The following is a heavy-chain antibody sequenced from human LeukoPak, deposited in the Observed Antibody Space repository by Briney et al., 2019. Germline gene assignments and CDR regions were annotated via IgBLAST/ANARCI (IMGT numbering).Heavy chain of an antibody. V-gene: IGHV3-74*01. J-gene: IGHJ3*02. CDR3: VRDAVTDRFSAFDI. Sequence: GGSLRLSCAASGFTFSNYWMHWVRQAPGKGLVWVSRINSDGSTTSYADSVRGRFTISRDNAKNTLYLQMNSLRAEDTAVYYCVRDAVTDRFSAFDIWGQGTMVTVSS. D-gene: IGHD2-21*02. CDR1: GFTFSNYW. CDR2: INSDGSTT.